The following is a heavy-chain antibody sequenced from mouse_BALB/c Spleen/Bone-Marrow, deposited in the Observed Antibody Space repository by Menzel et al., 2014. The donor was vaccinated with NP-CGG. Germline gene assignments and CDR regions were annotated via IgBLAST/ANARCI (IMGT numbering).Heavy chain of an antibody. J-gene: IGHJ2*01. D-gene: IGHD2-14*01. Sequence: VQLKESGAELVKPGASVKLSCTASGFNIKDTYMHWVKQRPEQGLEWIGRIDPANGNAKYDPKFQRKATITADTSSNTAYLQLSSLTSEDTAVYYCARYRLGTYFDFWGQGTTLTVSS. V-gene: IGHV14-3*02. CDR3: ARYRLGTYFDF. CDR1: GFNIKDTY. CDR2: IDPANGNA.